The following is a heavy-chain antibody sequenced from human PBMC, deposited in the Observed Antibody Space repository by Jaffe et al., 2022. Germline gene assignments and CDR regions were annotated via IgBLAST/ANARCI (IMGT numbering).Heavy chain of an antibody. Sequence: EVQLLESGGGLVQPGGSLRLSCAASGFTFSSYAMSWVRQAPGKGLEWVSAISGSGGSTYYADSVKGRFTISRDNSKNTLYLQMNSLRAEDTAVYYCAKGARDILTGYQYYFDYWGQGTLVTVSS. J-gene: IGHJ4*02. V-gene: IGHV3-23*01. D-gene: IGHD3-9*01. CDR2: ISGSGGST. CDR1: GFTFSSYA. CDR3: AKGARDILTGYQYYFDY.